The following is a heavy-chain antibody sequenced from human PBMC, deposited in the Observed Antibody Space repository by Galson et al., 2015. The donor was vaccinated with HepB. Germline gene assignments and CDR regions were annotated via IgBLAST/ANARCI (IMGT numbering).Heavy chain of an antibody. CDR3: ARAEGSGYYYVDY. Sequence: SVKVSCKASRYTFTNYAMHWVRQAPGQGLEWMGWINTNTGNPTYAQGFPGRFVFSLDTSVNTAYLQISSLKAEDTAVYYCARAEGSGYYYVDYWGQGILVTVSS. D-gene: IGHD3-22*01. V-gene: IGHV7-4-1*02. J-gene: IGHJ4*02. CDR1: RYTFTNYA. CDR2: INTNTGNP.